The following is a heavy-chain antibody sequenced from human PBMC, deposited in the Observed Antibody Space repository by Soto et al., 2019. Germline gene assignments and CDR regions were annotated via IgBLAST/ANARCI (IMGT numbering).Heavy chain of an antibody. CDR2: ITFAGSTE. Sequence: PGGSMRLSCASSRYTFNIYAMPGVFKTPSKGMDWVAVITFAGSTEYYADSVKGRFTISRDNAKNTVYLQMNSLRSEDTAVYYCARSRHGSGSYTHFYSGLDVWGQGTTVTVSS. CDR3: ARSRHGSGSYTHFYSGLDV. V-gene: IGHV3-30-3*01. D-gene: IGHD3-10*01. J-gene: IGHJ6*02. CDR1: RYTFNIYA.